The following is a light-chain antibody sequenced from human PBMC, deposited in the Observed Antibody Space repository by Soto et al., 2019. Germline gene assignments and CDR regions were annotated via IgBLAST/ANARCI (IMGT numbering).Light chain of an antibody. Sequence: EIVLTQSPGTLSLSPGERATLSCRASQSVSSSYLAWYQQRPGQAPRLLIFGASYRATGVPDRFSGSGSGIDFTLTISRLEPEDFSVYFCQQYSSSPPALTFGPGTTVDSK. CDR2: GAS. CDR1: QSVSSSY. V-gene: IGKV3-20*01. CDR3: QQYSSSPPALT. J-gene: IGKJ3*01.